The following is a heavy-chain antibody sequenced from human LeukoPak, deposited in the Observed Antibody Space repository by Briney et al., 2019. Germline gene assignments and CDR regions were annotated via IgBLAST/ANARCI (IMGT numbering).Heavy chain of an antibody. V-gene: IGHV1-2*02. CDR2: INPNSGGT. J-gene: IGHJ3*02. Sequence: ASVTVTCKASGYTFTCYYMHWVRQAPAQGLEWMGWINPNSGGTNKAQKFQGRVTITSDRSISTDSLELSRLRSDDTAVYYCGSGCVGDLLRYFDWLLGPHDAFDIWGQGTMVTVSS. CDR3: GSGCVGDLLRYFDWLLGPHDAFDI. D-gene: IGHD3-9*01. CDR1: GYTFTCYY.